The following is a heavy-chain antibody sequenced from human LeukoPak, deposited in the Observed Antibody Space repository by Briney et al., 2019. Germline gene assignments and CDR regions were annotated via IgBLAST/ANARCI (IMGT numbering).Heavy chain of an antibody. CDR2: IYTSGST. Sequence: PSETLSLTCTVSGGSISSGSYYWSWIRQPAGKGLEWIGRIYTSGSTNYNPSLKSRVTISVDTSKNQFSLKLSSVTAADTAVYYCARKTSRKALRGYYDSSGDFDYWGQGTLVTVSS. CDR3: ARKTSRKALRGYYDSSGDFDY. J-gene: IGHJ4*02. V-gene: IGHV4-61*02. CDR1: GGSISSGSYY. D-gene: IGHD3-22*01.